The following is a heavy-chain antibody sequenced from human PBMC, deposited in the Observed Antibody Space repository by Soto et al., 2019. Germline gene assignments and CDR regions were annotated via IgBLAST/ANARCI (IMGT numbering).Heavy chain of an antibody. Sequence: EVQLLESGGGLVQPGGALRLSCAASGCTFSSYAMSWVRQAPGKGLEGVAAISGSGGSTYYGDSVKGRSTISRDNSTNPPYLQINSLSAEDTAVYYCAKGTRTVRGVRKGAFDIWGQGTMVTVSS. J-gene: IGHJ3*02. CDR2: ISGSGGST. CDR3: AKGTRTVRGVRKGAFDI. V-gene: IGHV3-23*01. CDR1: GCTFSSYA. D-gene: IGHD3-10*01.